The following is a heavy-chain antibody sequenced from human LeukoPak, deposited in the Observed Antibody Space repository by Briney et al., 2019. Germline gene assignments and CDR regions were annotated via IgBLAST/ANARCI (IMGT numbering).Heavy chain of an antibody. CDR2: IWYDGSNK. D-gene: IGHD3-10*01. V-gene: IGHV3-33*08. CDR1: GFTVSSNY. J-gene: IGHJ4*02. CDR3: ARDSNSYGSGATIDY. Sequence: GGSLRLSCAASGFTVSSNYMSWVRQAPGKGLEWLTDIWYDGSNKYYTDSVKGRFTISRDNSKNTLYLQMGSLRAEDTAVYYCARDSNSYGSGATIDYWGQGTLVTVSS.